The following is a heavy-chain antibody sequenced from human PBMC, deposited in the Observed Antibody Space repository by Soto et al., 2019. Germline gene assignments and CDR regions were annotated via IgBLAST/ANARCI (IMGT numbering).Heavy chain of an antibody. CDR2: MNPNSGNT. J-gene: IGHJ6*02. Sequence: QVQLVQSGAEVKKPGASVKVSCKASGYTFTSYDINWVRQATGQGLEWMGWMNPNSGNTGYAQKFQGRVTMTRNTSISTAYMELSSMRSEDTAVYYCARVVYCDYGGEEYGMDVWGQGTTVTVSS. V-gene: IGHV1-8*01. CDR1: GYTFTSYD. D-gene: IGHD4-17*01. CDR3: ARVVYCDYGGEEYGMDV.